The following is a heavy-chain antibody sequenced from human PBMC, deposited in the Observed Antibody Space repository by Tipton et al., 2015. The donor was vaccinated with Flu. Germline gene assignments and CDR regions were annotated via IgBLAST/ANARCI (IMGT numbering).Heavy chain of an antibody. Sequence: TLSLTCTVSSGSIRSTNYFCAWIRQLPGKRLELIGSIFPSGTTYYNPSLKSRVTISVDTSKNQFSLMLRSVTAADTAVYYCARLSYYDVDLKNFYFDYWGQGALVTVSS. D-gene: IGHD3-10*02. CDR3: ARLSYYDVDLKNFYFDY. CDR2: IFPSGTT. J-gene: IGHJ4*02. CDR1: SGSIRSTNYF. V-gene: IGHV4-39*01.